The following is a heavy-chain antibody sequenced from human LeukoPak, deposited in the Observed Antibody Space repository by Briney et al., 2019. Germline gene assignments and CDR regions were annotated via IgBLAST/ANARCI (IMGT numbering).Heavy chain of an antibody. J-gene: IGHJ5*02. V-gene: IGHV1-2*02. Sequence: ASVKVSCKTSGYSFTDYYMHWLRQAPGLGLEWMGWINPNSGGTSSAQKFQGRVTMTRDTSITTVYMEVSWLTSDDTAIYYCARADRLHGGPYLIGPWGQGTLVTVSS. CDR3: ARADRLHGGPYLIGP. CDR2: INPNSGGT. CDR1: GYSFTDYY. D-gene: IGHD2-21*01.